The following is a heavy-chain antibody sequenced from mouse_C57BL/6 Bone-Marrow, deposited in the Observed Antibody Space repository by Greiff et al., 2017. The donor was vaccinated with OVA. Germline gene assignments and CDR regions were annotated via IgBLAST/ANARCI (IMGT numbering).Heavy chain of an antibody. J-gene: IGHJ4*01. V-gene: IGHV6-3*01. Sequence: EVQLVESGGGLVQPGGSMKLSCVASGFTFSNYWMNWVRQSPEKGLEWVAQIRLKSDNYATHYAESVKGRFTISRDDSKSSVYLQMNNLRAEDTGIYYCTERKDAMDYWGQGTSVTVSS. CDR1: GFTFSNYW. CDR2: IRLKSDNYAT. CDR3: TERKDAMDY.